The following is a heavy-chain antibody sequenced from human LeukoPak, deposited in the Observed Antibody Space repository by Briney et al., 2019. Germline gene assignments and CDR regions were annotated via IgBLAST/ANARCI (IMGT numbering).Heavy chain of an antibody. Sequence: GGSLRLSCAASGFTFSDYYMSWIRQAPGKGLEWVSAISGSGGSTYYADSVKGRFTISRDNSKNTLYLQMNSLRAEDTAVYYCAKCRSSGWEGDAFDIWGQGTMVTVSS. CDR1: GFTFSDYY. D-gene: IGHD6-19*01. CDR2: ISGSGGST. V-gene: IGHV3-23*01. J-gene: IGHJ3*02. CDR3: AKCRSSGWEGDAFDI.